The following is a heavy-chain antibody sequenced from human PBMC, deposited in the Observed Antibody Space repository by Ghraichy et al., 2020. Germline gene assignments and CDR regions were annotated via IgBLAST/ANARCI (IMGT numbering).Heavy chain of an antibody. Sequence: SQTPSLTCAVYGGSFSGYYWSWIRQPPGKGLEWIGEINHSGSTNYNPSLKSRVTISVDTSKNQFSLKLSSVTAADTAVYYCARVAGGLPDYWGQGTLVTVSS. CDR2: INHSGST. CDR3: ARVAGGLPDY. J-gene: IGHJ4*02. V-gene: IGHV4-34*01. CDR1: GGSFSGYY. D-gene: IGHD6-19*01.